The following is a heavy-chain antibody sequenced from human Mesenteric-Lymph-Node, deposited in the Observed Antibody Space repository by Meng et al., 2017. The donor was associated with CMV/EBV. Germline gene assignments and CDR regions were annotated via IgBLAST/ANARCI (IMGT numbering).Heavy chain of an antibody. D-gene: IGHD6-6*01. V-gene: IGHV4-59*01. CDR2: IYYSGST. CDR3: ARESEQLVHAFDI. Sequence: SETLSLTCTVSGGSISSYYWSWIRQPPGKGLELIGYIYYSGSTNYNPSLKSRVTISVDTSKNQFSLRLSSVTAADTAVYYCARESEQLVHAFDIWGQGTMVTVSS. CDR1: GGSISSYY. J-gene: IGHJ3*02.